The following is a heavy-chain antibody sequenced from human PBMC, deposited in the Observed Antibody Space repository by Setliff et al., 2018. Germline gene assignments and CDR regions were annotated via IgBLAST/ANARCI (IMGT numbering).Heavy chain of an antibody. D-gene: IGHD2-2*01. Sequence: SETLSLTCAVYGGSFSGYYWSWIRQPPGKGLEWIGEINHSGSTNYNPSLKSRVTISVDTSKSQFSLKLSSVTAADTAVYYCARGVYCSSTSCSPGLNWFDPWGQGTLVTVSS. CDR1: GGSFSGYY. CDR2: INHSGST. CDR3: ARGVYCSSTSCSPGLNWFDP. J-gene: IGHJ5*02. V-gene: IGHV4-34*01.